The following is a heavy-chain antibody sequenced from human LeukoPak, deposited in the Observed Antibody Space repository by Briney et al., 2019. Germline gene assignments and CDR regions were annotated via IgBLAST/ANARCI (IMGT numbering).Heavy chain of an antibody. CDR2: ISGSGGST. D-gene: IGHD3-22*01. V-gene: IGHV3-23*01. J-gene: IGHJ4*02. CDR3: ARGRPTYYYDSSGQPFDY. CDR1: GFTFSYA. Sequence: GGSLRLSCAASGFTFSYAMSWVRQAPGKGLEWVSAISGSGGSTYYADSVKGRFTISRDNSKNTLYLQMNSLRAEDTAVYYCARGRPTYYYDSSGQPFDYWGQGTLVTVSS.